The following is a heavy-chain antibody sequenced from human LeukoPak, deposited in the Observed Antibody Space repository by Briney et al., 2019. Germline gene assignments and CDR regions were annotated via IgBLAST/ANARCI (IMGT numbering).Heavy chain of an antibody. J-gene: IGHJ4*02. CDR3: AKGGYSYGSDPLFDY. V-gene: IGHV3-23*01. CDR2: ISVSGNT. D-gene: IGHD5-18*01. CDR1: GFTLSSYA. Sequence: GGSLRLSCAASGFTLSSYAMSWVRQAPGKGLEWVSAISVSGNTYHADSVKGRFTISRDNAKNSLYLQMNSLRAEDTALYYCAKGGYSYGSDPLFDYWGQGTLVTVSS.